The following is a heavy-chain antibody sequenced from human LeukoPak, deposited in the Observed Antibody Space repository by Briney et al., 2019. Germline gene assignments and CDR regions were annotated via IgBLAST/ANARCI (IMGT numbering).Heavy chain of an antibody. CDR3: ARAAYSGYAITAIDY. J-gene: IGHJ4*02. D-gene: IGHD5-12*01. CDR1: GGSISSYY. CDR2: IYYSGST. Sequence: SETLSLTCTVSGGSISSYYWSWIRQPPGKGLEWIGYIYYSGSTNYNPSLKSRVTISVDTSKNQFSLKLSSVTAADTAVYYCARAAYSGYAITAIDYWGQGTLVTVSS. V-gene: IGHV4-59*01.